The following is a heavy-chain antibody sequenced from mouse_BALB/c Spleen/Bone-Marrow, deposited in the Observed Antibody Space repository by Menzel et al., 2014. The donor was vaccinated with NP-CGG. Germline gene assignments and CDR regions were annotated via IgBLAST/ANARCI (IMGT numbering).Heavy chain of an antibody. V-gene: IGHV4-1*02. J-gene: IGHJ2*01. CDR1: GFDFSRYW. CDR2: INPDSRTI. CDR3: ARPDYYGYLNY. D-gene: IGHD1-1*01. Sequence: EVKLMESGGGLVQPGGSLRLSCAASGFDFSRYWMSWVRQAPGKGLEWIGEINPDSRTINYSPPLKDKFIISRDNAKNTLYLRLNKVRSEDTALYYCARPDYYGYLNYWGQGTTLTVSP.